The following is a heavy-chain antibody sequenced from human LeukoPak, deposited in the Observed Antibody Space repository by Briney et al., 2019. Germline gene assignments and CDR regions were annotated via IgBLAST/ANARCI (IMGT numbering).Heavy chain of an antibody. V-gene: IGHV1-69*01. D-gene: IGHD5-24*01. CDR2: IIPIFGTA. CDR3: ARCEMDGYNPILPDY. J-gene: IGHJ4*02. Sequence: GASVKVSCKASGGTXSSYAISWVRQAPGQGLEWMGGIIPIFGTANYAQKFQGRVTITADESTSTAYMELSSLRSEDTAVYYCARCEMDGYNPILPDYWGQGTLVTVSS. CDR1: GGTXSSYA.